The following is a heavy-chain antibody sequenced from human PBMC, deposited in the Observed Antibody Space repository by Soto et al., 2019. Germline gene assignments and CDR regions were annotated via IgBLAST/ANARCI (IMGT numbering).Heavy chain of an antibody. V-gene: IGHV3-53*01. D-gene: IGHD4-17*01. CDR2: IYSGGST. CDR1: GFTVSSNY. J-gene: IGHJ5*02. Sequence: SGGSLRLSCAASGFTVSSNYMSWVRQAPGKGLEWVSVIYSGGSTYYADSVKGRFTISRDNSKNTLYLQMNSLRAEDTAVYYCARGNTVSRTFDPWGQGTLVTVSS. CDR3: ARGNTVSRTFDP.